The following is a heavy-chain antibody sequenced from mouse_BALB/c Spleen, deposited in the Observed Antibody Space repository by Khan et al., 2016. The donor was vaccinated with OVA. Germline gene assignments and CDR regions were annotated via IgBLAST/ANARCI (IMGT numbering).Heavy chain of an antibody. CDR2: IWIDGST. J-gene: IGHJ4*01. CDR3: ASWVDGYSSRYAMDY. D-gene: IGHD2-3*01. CDR1: GFSLTNYG. V-gene: IGHV2-6*02. Sequence: VQLQESGPGLVAPSQSLSITCTVSGFSLTNYGVHWVRQPPGKGLEWLVVIWIDGSTNYNSVLKSRLSIRKVNSKSKVFLKMNSLQTDDTAMYYCASWVDGYSSRYAMDYWGKGTSVTVAS.